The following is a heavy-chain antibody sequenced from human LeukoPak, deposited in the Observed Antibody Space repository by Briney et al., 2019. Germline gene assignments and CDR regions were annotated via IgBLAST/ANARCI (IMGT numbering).Heavy chain of an antibody. CDR2: ISAYIGNT. CDR1: GYTFTSYG. V-gene: IGHV1-18*01. Sequence: ASVKVSCKASGYTFTSYGISWVRQAPGQGLEWMGWISAYIGNTNYAQKLQGRVTMTTDTSTSTAYMELRSLRSDDTAVYYCARVRDGIIVVVPAASLDYWGQGTLVTVSS. CDR3: ARVRDGIIVVVPAASLDY. J-gene: IGHJ4*02. D-gene: IGHD2-2*01.